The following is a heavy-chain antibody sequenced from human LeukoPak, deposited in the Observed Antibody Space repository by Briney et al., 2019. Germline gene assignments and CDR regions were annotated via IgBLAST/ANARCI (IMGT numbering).Heavy chain of an antibody. CDR2: ISAYNGNT. V-gene: IGHV1-18*01. J-gene: IGHJ3*02. CDR3: ARKDSSGYDDAFDI. CDR1: GYTFTNCG. D-gene: IGHD3-22*01. Sequence: GASVKVSCKASGYTFTNCGISWVRQAPGQGLEWMGWISAYNGNTNYAQKLQGRVTMTTDTSTSTAYMELRSLRSDDTAVYYCARKDSSGYDDAFDIWGQGTMVTVSS.